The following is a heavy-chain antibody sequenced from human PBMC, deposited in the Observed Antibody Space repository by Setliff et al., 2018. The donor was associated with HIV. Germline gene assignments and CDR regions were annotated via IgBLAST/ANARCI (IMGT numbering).Heavy chain of an antibody. D-gene: IGHD3-9*01. CDR3: ARRERYYDILTGRVSDGFDI. Sequence: PSETLSLTCTVSGGSISSGSYFWSWIRQPAGKGLEWIGHIYTSGSTNYNPSLKSRVTTSVDTSKNHFSLRLSSVTAADTAVYYRARRERYYDILTGRVSDGFDIWGQGTMVTVS. V-gene: IGHV4-61*09. CDR2: IYTSGST. CDR1: GGSISSGSYF. J-gene: IGHJ3*02.